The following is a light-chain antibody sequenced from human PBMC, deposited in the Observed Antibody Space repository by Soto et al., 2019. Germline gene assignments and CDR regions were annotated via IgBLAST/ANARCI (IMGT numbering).Light chain of an antibody. CDR3: QQYGSSPQT. CDR2: GAS. Sequence: EIVLTQSPGSLSFSAGERATLSCRASQSVTNSYLAWYQQKPGQAPRLLMYGASTRATGIPDRFSGSGSGTDFTLTISRLEPEDFAVYYCQQYGSSPQTFGQGTKVDIK. CDR1: QSVTNSY. J-gene: IGKJ2*01. V-gene: IGKV3-20*01.